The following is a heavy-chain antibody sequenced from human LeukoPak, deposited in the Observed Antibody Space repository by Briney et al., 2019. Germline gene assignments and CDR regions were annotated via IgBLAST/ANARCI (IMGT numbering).Heavy chain of an antibody. D-gene: IGHD2-2*01. CDR1: GGSFSGYY. CDR3: ARVGGDIVVVPAAFFDY. V-gene: IGHV4-34*01. CDR2: INHSGST. J-gene: IGHJ4*02. Sequence: PSETLSLTCAVYGGSFSGYYWSWIRQPPGKGLQWIGEINHSGSTNYNPSLKSRVTISVDTSKNQFSLKLSSVTAADTAVYYCARVGGDIVVVPAAFFDYWGQGTLVTVSS.